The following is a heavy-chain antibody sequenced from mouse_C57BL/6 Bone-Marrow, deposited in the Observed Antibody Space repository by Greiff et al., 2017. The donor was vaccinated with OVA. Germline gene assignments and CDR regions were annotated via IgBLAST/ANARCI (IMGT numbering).Heavy chain of an antibody. CDR1: GYTFTSYW. D-gene: IGHD2-4*01. CDR2: IDPNSGGT. V-gene: IGHV1-72*01. J-gene: IGHJ1*03. CDR3: AGSSDYGGGDWYFDV. Sequence: QVQLQQPGAELVKPGASVKLSCKASGYTFTSYWMHWVKQRPGRGLEWIGRIDPNSGGTKYNEKFKSKATLTVDKPSSTAYMQLSSRTSEDSAVYYCAGSSDYGGGDWYFDVWGTGTTVTVSS.